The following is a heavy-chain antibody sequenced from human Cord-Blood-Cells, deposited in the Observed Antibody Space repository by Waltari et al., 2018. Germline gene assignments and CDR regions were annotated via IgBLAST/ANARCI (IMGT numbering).Heavy chain of an antibody. V-gene: IGHV1-2*04. CDR2: INPNSGGT. CDR1: GYTFTGYY. J-gene: IGHJ4*02. CDR3: ARVTRATGYYYFDY. D-gene: IGHD3-9*01. Sequence: QVQLVQSGAEVKKPGAAVKVSCKASGYTFTGYYMHWVRPAPGQGLEWMGWINPNSGGTNYAQKFQGWVTMTRDTSISTAYMELSRLRSDDTAVYYCARVTRATGYYYFDYWGQGTLVTVSS.